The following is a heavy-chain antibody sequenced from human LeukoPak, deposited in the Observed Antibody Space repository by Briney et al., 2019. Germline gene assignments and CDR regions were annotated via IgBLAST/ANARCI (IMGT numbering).Heavy chain of an antibody. CDR3: AREDQQPAGNLDY. Sequence: PGGSLRLSCAASGLTFRSYAMTWVRQAPGKGLEWVSVIYSGGSTYYADSVKGRFTISRDNSKNTLYLQMNSVRADDTAVYYCAREDQQPAGNLDYWGQGTLVTVSS. CDR2: IYSGGST. J-gene: IGHJ4*02. D-gene: IGHD6-13*01. CDR1: GLTFRSYA. V-gene: IGHV3-53*01.